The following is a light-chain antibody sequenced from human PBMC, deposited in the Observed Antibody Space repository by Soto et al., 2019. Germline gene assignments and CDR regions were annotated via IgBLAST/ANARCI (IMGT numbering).Light chain of an antibody. Sequence: DIQMTQSPSTLSASVGDRVTITCRASQSIRSWLAWYQQKPGKAPKLLIYDASILQRGVPSRFSGSRSETEFTLTISSLQPDDFATYYCQQYNSYSTFGQGTKVDIK. CDR1: QSIRSW. V-gene: IGKV1-5*01. CDR2: DAS. J-gene: IGKJ1*01. CDR3: QQYNSYST.